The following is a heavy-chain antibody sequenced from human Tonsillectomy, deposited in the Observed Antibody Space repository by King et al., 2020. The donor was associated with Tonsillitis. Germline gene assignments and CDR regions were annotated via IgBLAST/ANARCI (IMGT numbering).Heavy chain of an antibody. D-gene: IGHD1-26*01. CDR1: EFSFSGSA. CDR2: IKSKASNYAT. Sequence: VQLVESGGGLVQPGGSLKLSCAASEFSFSGSAMSWARQASGKGLEWLGRIKSKASNYATEYAASVKGRFTISNDDSKKPASLQMNSLKTEDTAMYYCYIRVGDTGYWGQGILVTVS. V-gene: IGHV3-73*01. CDR3: YIRVGDTGY. J-gene: IGHJ4*02.